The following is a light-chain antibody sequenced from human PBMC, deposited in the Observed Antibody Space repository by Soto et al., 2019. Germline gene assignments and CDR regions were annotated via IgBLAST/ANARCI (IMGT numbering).Light chain of an antibody. CDR1: QSISSW. V-gene: IGKV1-5*03. J-gene: IGKJ1*01. CDR2: EAS. Sequence: DIPMTQSPSTLSASVGDRVTITCRASQSISSWLAWYQQRPGKAPKLLIYEASNLERGVPSRFSGSGSGTEFTLTISSLQPDDFATFYCQQYNTYSRTFGQGTKVEI. CDR3: QQYNTYSRT.